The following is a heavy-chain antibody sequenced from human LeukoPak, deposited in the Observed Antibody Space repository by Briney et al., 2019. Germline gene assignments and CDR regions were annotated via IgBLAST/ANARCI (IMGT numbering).Heavy chain of an antibody. Sequence: PGGSLRLSCAASGFTFSGSAMHWGRQASGKGLEWVGRIRSKANSYATAYAASVKGRFTISRDDSKNTAYLQMNSLKTEDTAVYYCTREYDFWSGYRYYYYYYYMDVWGKGTTVTVSS. J-gene: IGHJ6*03. V-gene: IGHV3-73*01. CDR3: TREYDFWSGYRYYYYYYYMDV. CDR2: IRSKANSYAT. CDR1: GFTFSGSA. D-gene: IGHD3-3*01.